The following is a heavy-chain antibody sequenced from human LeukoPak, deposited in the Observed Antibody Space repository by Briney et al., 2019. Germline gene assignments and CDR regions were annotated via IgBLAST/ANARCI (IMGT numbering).Heavy chain of an antibody. D-gene: IGHD6-19*01. CDR3: ARAPRDSSGWFMGGAFDI. CDR1: GFTFSTFA. J-gene: IGHJ3*02. V-gene: IGHV3-64*01. CDR2: ICSNGGCT. Sequence: GGSLRLSCAASGFTFSTFAMHWVRQAPGKQLEYVSAICSNGGCTYYANSVKGRFTISRDNSKNTLYLQMGSLRAEDMAVYHCARAPRDSSGWFMGGAFDIWGQGTMVTVSS.